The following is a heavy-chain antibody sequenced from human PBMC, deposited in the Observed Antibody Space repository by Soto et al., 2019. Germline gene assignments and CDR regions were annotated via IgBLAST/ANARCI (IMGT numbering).Heavy chain of an antibody. V-gene: IGHV3-23*01. CDR2: ISGSGGST. J-gene: IGHJ4*02. D-gene: IGHD6-19*01. CDR1: GFTFSSYA. CDR3: AKVRGLAVAGTGIFDY. Sequence: EAQLLESGGGLVQPGGSLRLSCAASGFTFSSYAMSWVRQAPGKGLEWVSAISGSGGSTYYADSVKGRFTISRDNSKNTLYLQMNSLRAEDTAVYYCAKVRGLAVAGTGIFDYWGQGTLVTVSS.